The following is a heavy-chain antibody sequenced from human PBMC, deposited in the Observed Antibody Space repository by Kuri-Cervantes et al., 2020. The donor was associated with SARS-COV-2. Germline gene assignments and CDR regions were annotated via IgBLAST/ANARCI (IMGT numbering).Heavy chain of an antibody. CDR1: GGFISAYY. Sequence: SETLSLTCAVSGGFISAYYWSWIRQSPGQGLQWIGYINHSGGNTNYNPSLKSRVTISVDTSKNQVSLKLSSVTAADTAVYYCAGASFGLVGACDYWGHGTLVTVSS. CDR2: INHSGGNT. D-gene: IGHD3/OR15-3a*01. CDR3: AGASFGLVGACDY. J-gene: IGHJ4*01. V-gene: IGHV4-59*01.